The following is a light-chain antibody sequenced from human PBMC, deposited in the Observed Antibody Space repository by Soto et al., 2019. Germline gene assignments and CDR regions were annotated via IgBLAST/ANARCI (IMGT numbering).Light chain of an antibody. CDR1: QSVSGS. J-gene: IGKJ1*01. CDR3: QQYNNWPRT. CDR2: GAS. V-gene: IGKV3-15*01. Sequence: EIVMTQSPATLSLSPGERATLSCRASQSVSGSLAWYQQKPGQAPRLLIYGASTRATGIPARFSGSASGTEFTLTVSSLRSEDFAVYYCQQYNNWPRTFGQGTKVDIK.